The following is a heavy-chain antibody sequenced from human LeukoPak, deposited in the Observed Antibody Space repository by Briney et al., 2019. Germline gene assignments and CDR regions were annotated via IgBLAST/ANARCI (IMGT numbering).Heavy chain of an antibody. Sequence: GGPLRLPCSASGFTFSSYAMRWLDQAPGKGREGVSAINGSCGSTYYAHSVQGRFTISRDNSKHTLYLQMNSLRAEDTAVYYCAKDPLYNWNDCPYFDYWGQGTLVTVS. CDR1: GFTFSSYA. CDR2: INGSCGST. J-gene: IGHJ4*02. D-gene: IGHD1-20*01. V-gene: IGHV3-23*01. CDR3: AKDPLYNWNDCPYFDY.